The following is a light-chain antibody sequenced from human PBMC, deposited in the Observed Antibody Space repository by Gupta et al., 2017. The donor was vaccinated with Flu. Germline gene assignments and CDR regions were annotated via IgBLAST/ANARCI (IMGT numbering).Light chain of an antibody. Sequence: ITSTCGSNTIVGGHDVHWYQQLPVAAPKLLIYENNQRPSVVPARFSGSKSGTSASLAISGLQAEDEADYYCVSGDDSLTAYVFGAGTKVTVL. J-gene: IGLJ1*01. CDR1: NTIVGGHD. CDR3: VSGDDSLTAYV. CDR2: ENN. V-gene: IGLV1-44*01.